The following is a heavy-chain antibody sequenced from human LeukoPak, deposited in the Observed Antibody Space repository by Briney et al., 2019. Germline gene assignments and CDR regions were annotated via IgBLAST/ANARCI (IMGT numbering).Heavy chain of an antibody. J-gene: IGHJ4*02. Sequence: PGGSLRLSCAASGFTFSTYAMNWVRQAPGKGLEWVSYISGSTSTIYSADSVKGRFTISRDNPKNSLYLQMNSRRAEDTAVYYCARYGDFDFWGQGTLVTVSS. CDR1: GFTFSTYA. CDR3: ARYGDFDF. V-gene: IGHV3-48*01. CDR2: ISGSTSTI. D-gene: IGHD3-10*01.